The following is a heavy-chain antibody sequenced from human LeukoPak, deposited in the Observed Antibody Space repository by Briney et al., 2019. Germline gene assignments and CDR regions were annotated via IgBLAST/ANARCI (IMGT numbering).Heavy chain of an antibody. CDR2: IYYSGST. D-gene: IGHD5-18*01. CDR1: GGSISSYY. J-gene: IGHJ3*02. CDR3: ARGRGYSYRAFDI. V-gene: IGHV4-59*01. Sequence: SEALSLTCTVSGGSISSYYWNWIRQPPGKGLEWIGYIYYSGSTSYNPSLKSRVTISVDTSKNQFSLKLSSVIAADTAVYYCARGRGYSYRAFDIWGQGTMVTVSS.